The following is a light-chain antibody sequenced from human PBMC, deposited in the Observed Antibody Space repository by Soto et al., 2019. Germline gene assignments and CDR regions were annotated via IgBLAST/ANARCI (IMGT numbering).Light chain of an antibody. J-gene: IGKJ4*01. CDR2: DAS. Sequence: DIQMTQSPSSVSASVGDRVTITCRASQNIWRLLAWYQQKPGKAPELLIYDASTRATGIPDRFSGSGSGTDFTLTISSLQPEDFAVYYCQQYNHWPPLTFGGGTKVDIK. V-gene: IGKV1-12*01. CDR1: QNIWRL. CDR3: QQYNHWPPLT.